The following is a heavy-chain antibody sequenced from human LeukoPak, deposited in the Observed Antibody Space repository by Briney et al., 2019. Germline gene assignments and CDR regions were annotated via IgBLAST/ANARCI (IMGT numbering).Heavy chain of an antibody. V-gene: IGHV3-30*19. CDR3: ARDQVYWAAAGAFDI. J-gene: IGHJ3*02. D-gene: IGHD6-13*01. Sequence: GGSLRLSCAASGFTFSSYGMHWVRQAPGKGLEWVAVISYDGSNKYYADSVKGRFTISRDNSKNTLYLQMNSLRAEDTAVYYCARDQVYWAAAGAFDIWGQGTMVTVSS. CDR2: ISYDGSNK. CDR1: GFTFSSYG.